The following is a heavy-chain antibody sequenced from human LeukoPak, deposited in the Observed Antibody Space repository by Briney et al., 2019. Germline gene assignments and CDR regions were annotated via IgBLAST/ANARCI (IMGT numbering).Heavy chain of an antibody. CDR2: IATGGYTL. CDR1: RFSFSDTY. Sequence: PGGSLRLSCAASRFSFSDTYMSWIRQAPGKGLEWIAYIATGGYTLDYADSVRGRFTVSRDNAKNSLYPQMNSLRVEDTAVYYWANSTFYGQPWGQGNLVTVSS. D-gene: IGHD2/OR15-2a*01. V-gene: IGHV3-11*01. CDR3: ANSTFYGQP. J-gene: IGHJ1*01.